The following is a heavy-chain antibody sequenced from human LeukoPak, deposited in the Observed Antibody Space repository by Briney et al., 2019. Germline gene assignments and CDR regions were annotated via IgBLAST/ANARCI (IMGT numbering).Heavy chain of an antibody. J-gene: IGHJ6*02. V-gene: IGHV4-34*01. CDR2: INHSGST. CDR3: ARGWTYCSSTSCYHYYYGMDV. Sequence: SETLSLTCAVYGGSFSGYYWSWIRQPPGKGLEWIGEINHSGSTNYNPSLKSRVTISVDTSKNHFSLKLSSVTAADTAVYYCARGWTYCSSTSCYHYYYGMDVWGQGTTVTVSS. CDR1: GGSFSGYY. D-gene: IGHD2-2*01.